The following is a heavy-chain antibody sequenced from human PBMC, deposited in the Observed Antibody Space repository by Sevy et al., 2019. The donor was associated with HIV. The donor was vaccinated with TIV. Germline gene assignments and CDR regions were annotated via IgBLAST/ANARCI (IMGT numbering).Heavy chain of an antibody. CDR2: ISSSSSYI. CDR1: GFTFSSYS. J-gene: IGHJ3*02. Sequence: GWSLRLSCAASGFTFSSYSMNWVRQAPGKGLEWVSSISSSSSYIYYADSVKGRFTISRDNAKNSLYLQMNSLRAEDTAVYYCARSGHTGAFDIWGQGTMVTVSS. V-gene: IGHV3-21*01. CDR3: ARSGHTGAFDI. D-gene: IGHD5-18*01.